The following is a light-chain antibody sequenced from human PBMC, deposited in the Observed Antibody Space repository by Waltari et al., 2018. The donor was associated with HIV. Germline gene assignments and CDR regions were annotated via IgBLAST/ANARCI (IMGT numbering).Light chain of an antibody. CDR1: NIGMKT. CDR2: DDS. Sequence: SYVLTQPPSVSVAPGQTARITCGGPNIGMKTVHGDQQGPGQAPVLVVYDDSDRPSGIPARFSGSNSGNTAALTISRVEAGDEADYYCQVWNPNYEEVFGGGTKLTVL. J-gene: IGLJ2*01. CDR3: QVWNPNYEEV. V-gene: IGLV3-21*02.